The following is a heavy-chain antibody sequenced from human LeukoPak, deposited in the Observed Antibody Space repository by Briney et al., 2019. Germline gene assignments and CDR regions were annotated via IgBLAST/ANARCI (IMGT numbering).Heavy chain of an antibody. V-gene: IGHV1-2*02. D-gene: IGHD4-23*01. J-gene: IGHJ6*04. CDR1: GYTFTGYY. CDR3: ALTSPLLNSVDV. CDR2: INPNSGGT. Sequence: AASVKVSCKASGYTFTGYYMHWVRQAPGQGLEWMGWINPNSGGTNYAQKFQGRVTMTRDTSISTAYMELSRLRSDDTAVYYCALTSPLLNSVDVWGKGTTVTVSS.